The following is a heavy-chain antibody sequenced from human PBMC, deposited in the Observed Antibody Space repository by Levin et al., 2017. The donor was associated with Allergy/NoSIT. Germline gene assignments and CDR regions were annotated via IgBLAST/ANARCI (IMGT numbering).Heavy chain of an antibody. CDR1: GGSISSYY. D-gene: IGHD3-22*01. J-gene: IGHJ4*02. CDR2: IYYSGST. Sequence: SETLSLTCTVSGGSISSYYWSWIRQPPGKGLEWIGYIYYSGSTNYNPSLKSRVTISVDTSKNQFSLKPSSVTAADTAVYYCARGRPYDSSGYLEYYFDYWGQGTLVTVSS. CDR3: ARGRPYDSSGYLEYYFDY. V-gene: IGHV4-59*01.